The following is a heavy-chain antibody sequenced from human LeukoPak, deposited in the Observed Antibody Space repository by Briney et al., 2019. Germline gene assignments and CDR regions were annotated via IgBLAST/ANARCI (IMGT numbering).Heavy chain of an antibody. D-gene: IGHD6-6*01. CDR3: ARDVRAYSTSSSAFDI. CDR1: GFTFSSYE. CDR2: ITSSDSTT. Sequence: GGSLRLSCVASGFTFSSYEMNWVRQASGKGLEWLSYITSSDSTTHYADSVKGRFTISRDNATNSLYLQMNSLRAEDTAVYYCARDVRAYSTSSSAFDIWGQGTMVTVSS. J-gene: IGHJ3*02. V-gene: IGHV3-48*03.